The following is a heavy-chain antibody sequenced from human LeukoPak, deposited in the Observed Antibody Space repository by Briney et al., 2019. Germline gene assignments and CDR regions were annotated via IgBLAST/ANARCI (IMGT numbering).Heavy chain of an antibody. D-gene: IGHD2-21*01. CDR2: IYSGGST. J-gene: IGHJ4*02. Sequence: GGSLRLSCAASGFTVSSNYMSWVRQAPGKGLEWVSVIYSGGSTYYADSVKGRFTISRDNSKNTLYLQMNSLRAEDTAVYYCARDGVINALDYWGQGTLVTVSS. V-gene: IGHV3-53*01. CDR3: ARDGVINALDY. CDR1: GFTVSSNY.